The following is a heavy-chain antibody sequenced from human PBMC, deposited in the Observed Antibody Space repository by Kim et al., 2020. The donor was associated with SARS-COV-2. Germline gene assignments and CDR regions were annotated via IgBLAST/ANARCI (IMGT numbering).Heavy chain of an antibody. Sequence: GGSLRLSCAASGFTFDDYAMHWVRQAPGKGLEWVSGISWNNGSIGYADSVKGRFTISRDNAKNSLYLQMNSLRAEDTALYYCAKAGAIGYDYYGMDVWGQGTTVTVSS. CDR1: GFTFDDYA. J-gene: IGHJ6*02. CDR2: ISWNNGSI. CDR3: AKAGAIGYDYYGMDV. V-gene: IGHV3-9*01. D-gene: IGHD1-26*01.